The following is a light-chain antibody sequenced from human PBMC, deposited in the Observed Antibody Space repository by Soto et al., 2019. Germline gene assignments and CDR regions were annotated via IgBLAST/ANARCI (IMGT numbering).Light chain of an antibody. CDR1: QSVSSY. CDR2: DAS. Sequence: EIVLTQSPATLSLSPGERATLSCRASQSVSSYLVWYQQKPGQAPRLLIYDASNRATGIPARFSGSGSGTDFILTISSLEHEDFAVYYCQQRSSWPSFGPGTKVDI. CDR3: QQRSSWPS. J-gene: IGKJ3*01. V-gene: IGKV3-11*01.